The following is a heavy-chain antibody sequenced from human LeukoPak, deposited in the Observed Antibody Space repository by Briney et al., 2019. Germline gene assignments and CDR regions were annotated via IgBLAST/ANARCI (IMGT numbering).Heavy chain of an antibody. D-gene: IGHD3-3*01. Sequence: SETLSLTCAVYGGSFSGYYWSWIRQPPGKGQEWIGEINHSGSTNYNPSLKSRVTISVDTSKNQFSLKLSSVTAADTAVYYCARACRLRFLEWLLRNSNWFDPWGQGTLVTVSS. J-gene: IGHJ5*02. V-gene: IGHV4-34*01. CDR3: ARACRLRFLEWLLRNSNWFDP. CDR1: GGSFSGYY. CDR2: INHSGST.